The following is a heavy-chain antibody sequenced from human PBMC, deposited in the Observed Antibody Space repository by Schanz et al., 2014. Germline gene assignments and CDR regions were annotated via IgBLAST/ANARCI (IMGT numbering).Heavy chain of an antibody. CDR1: GFTFSSYT. Sequence: EVQLVESGGGLVKPGGSLRISCAASGFTFSSYTMNWVRQAPGKGLEWVSSMYINSGSTQYADSVKGRFIISRDSSKNTLFLQMNSLRAEDTAVYFCARDGGRDGYNLAFDVWGQGTLVTVSS. D-gene: IGHD5-12*01. CDR3: ARDGGRDGYNLAFDV. CDR2: MYINSGST. V-gene: IGHV3-23*04. J-gene: IGHJ3*01.